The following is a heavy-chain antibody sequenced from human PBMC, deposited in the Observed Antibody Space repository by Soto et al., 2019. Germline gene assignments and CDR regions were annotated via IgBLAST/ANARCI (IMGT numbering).Heavy chain of an antibody. CDR1: GFSLTSLPMG. CDR3: AHRLSGYNWNGGYFDY. Sequence: QITLKESGPTRVKPTQTLTLTCTFSGFSLTSLPMGVGWIRQPPGKALEWLVVIYCDDDKRYSPSLKSRLTITKDTSGNQVVLTMTNMDPVDTATYYCAHRLSGYNWNGGYFDYWGQGALVTVSS. V-gene: IGHV2-5*02. D-gene: IGHD1-1*01. CDR2: IYCDDDK. J-gene: IGHJ4*02.